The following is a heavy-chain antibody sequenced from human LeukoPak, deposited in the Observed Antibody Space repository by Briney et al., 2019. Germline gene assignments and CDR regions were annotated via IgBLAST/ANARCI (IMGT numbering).Heavy chain of an antibody. Sequence: PSETLSLTCAVYGGSFSGYYWSWIRQPPGNGLEWNGEINHSGSTNYNPSLKSRVTISVDTSKNQFSLKLSSVTAADTAVYYCARRPGPTAMATPVYYYYMDVWGKGTTVTVSS. J-gene: IGHJ6*03. CDR1: GGSFSGYY. D-gene: IGHD5-18*01. CDR3: ARRPGPTAMATPVYYYYMDV. V-gene: IGHV4-34*01. CDR2: INHSGST.